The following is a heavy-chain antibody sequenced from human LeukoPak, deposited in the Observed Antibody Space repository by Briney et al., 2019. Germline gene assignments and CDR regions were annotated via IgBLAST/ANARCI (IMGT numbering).Heavy chain of an antibody. CDR1: GFTFSNAW. CDR3: TTGDSSWYSWQSYYYGMDV. CDR2: IKSKTDGGTT. V-gene: IGHV3-15*07. J-gene: IGHJ6*02. Sequence: GGSLRLSCAASGFTFSNAWMNWVRQAPGKGLEWVGRIKSKTDGGTTDYATPVKGRFTISRDDSKNTLYLQMNSLKTEDTAVYYCTTGDSSWYSWQSYYYGMDVWGQGTTVTVSS. D-gene: IGHD6-13*01.